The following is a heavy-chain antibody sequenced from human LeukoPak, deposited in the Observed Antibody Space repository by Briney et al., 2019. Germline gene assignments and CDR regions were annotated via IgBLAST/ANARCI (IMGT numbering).Heavy chain of an antibody. J-gene: IGHJ5*02. CDR2: TYYRSKWYN. D-gene: IGHD6-13*01. CDR3: GRAGGSTWYGNWFDP. V-gene: IGHV6-1*01. Sequence: SQTLSLTCAISGDSVSSNSAAWNWVRQSPSRGLEWLGRTYYRSKWYNDYAVSVKSRITINPDTSKNQFSLQLNSVTPEDTAVYYCGRAGGSTWYGNWFDPWGHGTLVTVSS. CDR1: GDSVSSNSAA.